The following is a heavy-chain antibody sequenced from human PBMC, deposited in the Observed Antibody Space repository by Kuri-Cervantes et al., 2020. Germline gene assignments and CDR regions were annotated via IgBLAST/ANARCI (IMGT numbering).Heavy chain of an antibody. D-gene: IGHD3-22*01. J-gene: IGHJ6*03. CDR1: GFTFSSHS. CDR3: ARVPFYYDSSGYLYYYSYYMDV. V-gene: IGHV3-20*04. Sequence: LSLTCAASGFTFSSHSMNWVRQAPGKGLEWVSGINWNGGSTGYADPVKGRFSSSRDNAKSSLYLQMNSLRVEDTALYYCARVPFYYDSSGYLYYYSYYMDVWGKGTTVTVSS. CDR2: INWNGGST.